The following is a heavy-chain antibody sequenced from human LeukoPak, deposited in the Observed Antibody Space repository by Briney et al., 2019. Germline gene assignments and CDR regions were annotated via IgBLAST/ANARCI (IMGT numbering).Heavy chain of an antibody. D-gene: IGHD6-19*01. J-gene: IGHJ5*02. CDR2: IYWDDDK. CDR3: AHSGGYSSGWYGPPQNWFDP. Sequence: ESGPTLVKPTQTLTLTCTFSGFSLSTSGVGVGWIRQPPGKALEWLALIYWDDDKRYSPSLKSRLTFTKDTSKNQVVLTMTNMDPVDTATYYCAHSGGYSSGWYGPPQNWFDPWGQGTLVTVSS. V-gene: IGHV2-5*02. CDR1: GFSLSTSGVG.